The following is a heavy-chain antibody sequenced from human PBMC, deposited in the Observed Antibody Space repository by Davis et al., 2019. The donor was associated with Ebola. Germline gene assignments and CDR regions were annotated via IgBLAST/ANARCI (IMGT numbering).Heavy chain of an antibody. CDR1: GGTFSSYA. D-gene: IGHD1-14*01. V-gene: IGHV1-69*04. CDR2: IIPILGIA. J-gene: IGHJ4*02. CDR3: ARGTPEFDY. Sequence: AASVKVSCKASGGTFSSYAISWVRQAPGQGLEWMGRIIPILGIANYAQKFQGRVTITADTSTSTAYMELRSLRSDDTAVYYCARGTPEFDYWGQGTLVTVSS.